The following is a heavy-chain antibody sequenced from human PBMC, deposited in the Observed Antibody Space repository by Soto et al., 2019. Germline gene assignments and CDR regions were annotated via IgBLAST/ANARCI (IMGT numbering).Heavy chain of an antibody. V-gene: IGHV3-23*01. CDR2: ISGSGGST. J-gene: IGHJ6*02. CDR3: AKDRPDYYDFWRGFSYGMDV. CDR1: GFTFSSYA. Sequence: GGSLRLSCAASGFTFSSYAMSWVRQAPGKGLEWVSAISGSGGSTYYADSVKGRFTISRDNSKNTLYLQMNSLRAEDTAVYYCAKDRPDYYDFWRGFSYGMDVWGQGTTVTVSS. D-gene: IGHD3-3*01.